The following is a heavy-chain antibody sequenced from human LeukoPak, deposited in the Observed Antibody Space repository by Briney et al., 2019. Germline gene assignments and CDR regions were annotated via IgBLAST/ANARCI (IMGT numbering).Heavy chain of an antibody. CDR1: GDSISSGDYY. V-gene: IGHV4-31*03. CDR2: IYYSGST. D-gene: IGHD3-10*01. Sequence: PSQPLSLTCTVSGDSISSGDYYWSWIRQHPGKSLEWIGDIYYSGSTYYNPSLKSRVTISVDTSKNQSSLKLRSVTAADTAVYYCAREGSVVRGVTPLNWFDPWGQGTLVTVSS. CDR3: AREGSVVRGVTPLNWFDP. J-gene: IGHJ5*02.